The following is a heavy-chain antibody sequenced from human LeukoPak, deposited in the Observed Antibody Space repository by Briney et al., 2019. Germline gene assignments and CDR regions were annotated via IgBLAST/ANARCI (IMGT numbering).Heavy chain of an antibody. J-gene: IGHJ4*02. Sequence: GGSLRLSCAASGFTFSTYRMTWVRQAPGKGLEWVANIKPDGSGTYYADSVKGRFTISRDNAKNSLYLQMNSPRAEDTAVYYCARDFSPHYVWGSYRFYWGQGTLVTVSS. V-gene: IGHV3-7*03. CDR2: IKPDGSGT. CDR3: ARDFSPHYVWGSYRFY. CDR1: GFTFSTYR. D-gene: IGHD3-16*02.